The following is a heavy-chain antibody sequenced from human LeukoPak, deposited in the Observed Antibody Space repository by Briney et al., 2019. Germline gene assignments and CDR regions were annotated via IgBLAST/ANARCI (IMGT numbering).Heavy chain of an antibody. Sequence: GGSLRLSCAGTGFTFSKYWVIWVRQARGKGLEWVANIKEDGSRINYVDSVKGRFTISRDNAKNSVYLQMDNLRAEDTAVYYCVGSSGWLFDYWGQGILVAVSS. J-gene: IGHJ4*02. D-gene: IGHD6-19*01. CDR1: GFTFSKYW. CDR3: VGSSGWLFDY. CDR2: IKEDGSRI. V-gene: IGHV3-7*01.